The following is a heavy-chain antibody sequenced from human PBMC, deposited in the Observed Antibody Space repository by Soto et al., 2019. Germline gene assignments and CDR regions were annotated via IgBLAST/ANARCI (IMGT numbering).Heavy chain of an antibody. V-gene: IGHV4-31*03. CDR3: ARDRHNNFFDP. Sequence: SETLSLXCTVSGASMSSGGYYWTWIRQSPGKGLEWIGYIYYSGSTYYNPSLESRVAISLDTSRSQFSLTLHSVTAADTAIYYCARDRHNNFFDPWGQGTLVTVSS. D-gene: IGHD6-6*01. CDR1: GASMSSGGYY. J-gene: IGHJ5*02. CDR2: IYYSGST.